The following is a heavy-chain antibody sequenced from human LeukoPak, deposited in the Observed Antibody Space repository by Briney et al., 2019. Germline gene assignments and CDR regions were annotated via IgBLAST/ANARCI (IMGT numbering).Heavy chain of an antibody. Sequence: ASVKVSCKASGYTFTCCSLHWLQQAPGQGLERMRWITLYNGNTNYAKKFQGGVTISRDMSLRTAYIELSSLRSEDSAVYYWAREVLEWLPKSPGSFYYGMDVWGQGTTVTVSS. CDR3: AREVLEWLPKSPGSFYYGMDV. CDR1: GYTFTCCS. V-gene: IGHV1-68*01. CDR2: ITLYNGNT. J-gene: IGHJ6*02. D-gene: IGHD3-3*01.